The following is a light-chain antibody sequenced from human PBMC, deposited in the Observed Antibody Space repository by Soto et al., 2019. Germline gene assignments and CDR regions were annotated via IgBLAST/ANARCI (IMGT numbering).Light chain of an antibody. CDR2: DVY. CDR1: QSVTSY. V-gene: IGKV3-11*01. Sequence: EIVLTQSPATLSLSPGERATLSCRASQSVTSYLAWYQQKPGQAPRLLIYDVYNRASGIPARFSGSGSETDFTLTIRSLEPEEFAVYYCKQRSDWPLTFGQGTRLEIK. J-gene: IGKJ5*01. CDR3: KQRSDWPLT.